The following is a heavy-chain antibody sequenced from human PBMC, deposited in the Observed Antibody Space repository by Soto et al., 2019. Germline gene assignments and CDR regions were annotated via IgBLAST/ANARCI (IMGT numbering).Heavy chain of an antibody. CDR1: GGSVSSGSYY. Sequence: SETLSLTCTVSGGSVSSGSYYWSWIRQPPGKGLEWIGYIYYSGSTNYNPSLKSRVTISVDTSKNQFSLKLSSVTAADTAVYYRARDYYGSGSYYLHYYYYYGMDVWGQGTTVTVSS. V-gene: IGHV4-61*01. J-gene: IGHJ6*02. CDR3: ARDYYGSGSYYLHYYYYYGMDV. D-gene: IGHD3-10*01. CDR2: IYYSGST.